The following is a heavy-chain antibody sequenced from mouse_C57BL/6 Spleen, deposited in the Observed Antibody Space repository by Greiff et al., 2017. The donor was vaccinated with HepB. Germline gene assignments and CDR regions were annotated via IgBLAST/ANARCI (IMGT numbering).Heavy chain of an antibody. V-gene: IGHV14-3*01. CDR1: GLNIKNTY. D-gene: IGHD1-1*01. CDR2: REPANGNT. CDR3: ARDYGSSYGYFDV. Sequence: VQLQQSVAELVRPGASVKWSCTASGLNIKNTYMHGGKKRPEQGREWSGRREPANGNTKYAPKFQGKATRTADTSSNTAYLQLSSLTSEDTAIYYCARDYGSSYGYFDVWGTGTTVTVSS. J-gene: IGHJ1*03.